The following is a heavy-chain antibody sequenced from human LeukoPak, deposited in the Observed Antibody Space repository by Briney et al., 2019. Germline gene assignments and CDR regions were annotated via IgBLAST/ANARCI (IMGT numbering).Heavy chain of an antibody. D-gene: IGHD6-19*01. V-gene: IGHV4-59*01. J-gene: IGHJ4*02. CDR1: GGSISTYY. Sequence: PSETLSLTCTLSGGSISTYYWSWIRQPPGKGLEWIGYIYYSGSTNYNPSLKSRVTISVDTSKNQFSLNLSSVTAADTAVYYCARSERYSSGWYFYFDYWGQGTLVTVSS. CDR2: IYYSGST. CDR3: ARSERYSSGWYFYFDY.